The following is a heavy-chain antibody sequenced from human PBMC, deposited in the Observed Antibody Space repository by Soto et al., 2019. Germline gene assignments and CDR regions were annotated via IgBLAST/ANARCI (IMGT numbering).Heavy chain of an antibody. CDR1: GFTFGDYA. Sequence: GGSLRLSCTVSGFTFGDYAMSWVRKAPGKGLEWVGFIRSTPYGGTTEYAASVKGRFTISRDDSKTIAYLQMNSLKTEDTAVYYCARQTGTTSAFFDYWGQGTLVTVSS. CDR3: ARQTGTTSAFFDY. CDR2: IRSTPYGGTT. J-gene: IGHJ4*02. D-gene: IGHD1-7*01. V-gene: IGHV3-49*04.